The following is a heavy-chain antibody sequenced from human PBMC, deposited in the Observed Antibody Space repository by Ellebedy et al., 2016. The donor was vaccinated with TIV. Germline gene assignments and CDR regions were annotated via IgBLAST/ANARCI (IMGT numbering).Heavy chain of an antibody. V-gene: IGHV4-59*01. D-gene: IGHD2-15*01. CDR2: IYYSGST. J-gene: IGHJ4*02. CDR1: GGSISSYY. Sequence: SETLSLXXTVSGGSISSYYWSWIRQPPGKGLEWIGYIYYSGSTNYNPSLKSRVTISVDTSKNQFSLKLSSVTAADTAVYYCARGVAIDGFDYWGQGTLVTVSS. CDR3: ARGVAIDGFDY.